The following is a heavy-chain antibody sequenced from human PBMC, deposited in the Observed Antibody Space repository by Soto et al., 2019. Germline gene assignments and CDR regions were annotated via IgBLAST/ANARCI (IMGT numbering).Heavy chain of an antibody. J-gene: IGHJ5*02. CDR2: IYYSGST. CDR3: ARDSRTYYDILTGGNWFDP. CDR1: GGSISSYY. D-gene: IGHD3-9*01. V-gene: IGHV4-59*01. Sequence: PSETLSLTCTVSGGSISSYYWSWIRQPPGKGLEWIGYIYYSGSTNYNPSLKSRVTISVDTSKNQFSLKLSSVTAADTAVYYCARDSRTYYDILTGGNWFDPWRQGTLVTVSS.